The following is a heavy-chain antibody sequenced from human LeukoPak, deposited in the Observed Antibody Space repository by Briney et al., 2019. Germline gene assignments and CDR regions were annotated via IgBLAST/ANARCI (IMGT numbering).Heavy chain of an antibody. Sequence: GGSLTLSCAASGFTFSSYAMSWVRQPPGKGLEWVSAISGSGGSTYYADSVKGRFTISRDNSKNTLYLQMSSLRAEDTAVYYCAKGLDGYNSPCDYWGQGTLVTVSS. CDR1: GFTFSSYA. CDR3: AKGLDGYNSPCDY. J-gene: IGHJ4*02. D-gene: IGHD5-24*01. V-gene: IGHV3-23*01. CDR2: ISGSGGST.